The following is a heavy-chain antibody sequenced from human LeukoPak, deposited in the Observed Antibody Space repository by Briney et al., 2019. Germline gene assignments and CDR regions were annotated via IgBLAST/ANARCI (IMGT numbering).Heavy chain of an antibody. CDR1: GGSISSGGYY. CDR2: IYHSGST. D-gene: IGHD6-13*01. V-gene: IGHV4-30-2*01. CDR3: ARHRQLGL. J-gene: IGHJ5*02. Sequence: ASETLSLTCTVSGGSISSGGYYWSWIRQPPGKGLEWIGYIYHSGSTYYNPSLKSRVTISVDTSKNQFSLKLSSVTAADTAVYYCARHRQLGLWGQGTLVTVSS.